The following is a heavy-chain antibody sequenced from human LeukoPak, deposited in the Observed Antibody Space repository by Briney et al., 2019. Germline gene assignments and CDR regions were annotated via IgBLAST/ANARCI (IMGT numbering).Heavy chain of an antibody. D-gene: IGHD1-26*01. V-gene: IGHV3-53*01. CDR3: ARGSRSPSGTYHYYFDY. CDR1: GFTVSSNY. CDR2: IYSGGGT. J-gene: IGHJ4*02. Sequence: GGSLRLSCAVSGFTVSSNYMTWVRQAPGKGLEWVSVIYSGGGTFYADSVKGRFTISRDNSKNTLYLQMNSLRAEDTAVYYCARGSRSPSGTYHYYFDYWGQGTLVTVSS.